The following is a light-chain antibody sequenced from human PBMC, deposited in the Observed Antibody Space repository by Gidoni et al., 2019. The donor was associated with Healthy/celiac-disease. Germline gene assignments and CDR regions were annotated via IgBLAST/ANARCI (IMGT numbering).Light chain of an antibody. CDR1: QSISSY. V-gene: IGKV1-39*01. Sequence: DIQMTQSPSSLSASVGDRVTITCRASQSISSYIKWYQQKPGKAPKLLIYAASSLQSGVPSRFSGSRSGANFTLTISSLQHEDFATFYCQQSYSTPLTFGGGTKVEIK. J-gene: IGKJ4*01. CDR2: AAS. CDR3: QQSYSTPLT.